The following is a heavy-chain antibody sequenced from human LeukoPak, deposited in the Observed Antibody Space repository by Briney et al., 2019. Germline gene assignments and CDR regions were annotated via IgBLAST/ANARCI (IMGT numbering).Heavy chain of an antibody. D-gene: IGHD4-17*01. Sequence: GRSLRLSCAASGFTFSSYAMHWVRQAPGKGLEWVAVISYDGSNKYYADSVKGRFTISRDNSKNTLYLQMNSLRAEDTAVYYCARLSHNYGDYPKAEELYRGQGTLVTVSS. CDR2: ISYDGSNK. CDR3: ARLSHNYGDYPKAEELY. CDR1: GFTFSSYA. V-gene: IGHV3-30-3*01. J-gene: IGHJ4*02.